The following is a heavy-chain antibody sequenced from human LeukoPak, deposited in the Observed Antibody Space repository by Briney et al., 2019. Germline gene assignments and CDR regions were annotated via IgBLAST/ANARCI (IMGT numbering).Heavy chain of an antibody. CDR1: GGSISSYY. CDR2: IYYSGST. CDR3: ARGENYDFWSGYLFDY. Sequence: SETLSLTCTVSGGSISSYYWSWIRQPPGKGLEWIGYIYYSGSTNYNPSLKSRVTISVDTSKNQFSLKLSSVTAADTAVYYCARGENYDFWSGYLFDYWGQGTLVTVSS. D-gene: IGHD3-3*01. V-gene: IGHV4-59*12. J-gene: IGHJ4*02.